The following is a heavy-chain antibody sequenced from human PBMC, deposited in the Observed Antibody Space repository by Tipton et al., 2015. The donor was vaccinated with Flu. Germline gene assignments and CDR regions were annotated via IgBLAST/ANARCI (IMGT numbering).Heavy chain of an antibody. CDR3: ARHASSHEHCSGGSCYSTGDY. CDR2: IYPGDSDT. J-gene: IGHJ4*02. CDR1: GYSFTSYW. V-gene: IGHV5-51*01. Sequence: VQLVQSGAEVKKPGESLKISCKGSGYSFTSYWIGWVRQMPGKGLEWMGIIYPGDSDTRYSPSFQGQVTISADKSISTAYLQWSSLKASDTAMYYCARHASSHEHCSGGSCYSTGDYWGQGTLVTVSS. D-gene: IGHD2-15*01.